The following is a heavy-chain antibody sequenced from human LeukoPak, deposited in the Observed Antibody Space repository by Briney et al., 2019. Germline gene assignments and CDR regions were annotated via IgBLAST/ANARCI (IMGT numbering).Heavy chain of an antibody. D-gene: IGHD1-26*01. CDR1: GFTVSGFF. CDR2: IYGGGST. J-gene: IGHJ4*02. Sequence: GGSLRLSCAASGFTVSGFFMTWVRQAPRMGLQWVSVIYGGGSTDYADSVKGRFTTSRDNAKNSLFLQMNSLRAEDTAIYYCARDKHLVYWGQGTLVTVSS. V-gene: IGHV3-53*01. CDR3: ARDKHLVY.